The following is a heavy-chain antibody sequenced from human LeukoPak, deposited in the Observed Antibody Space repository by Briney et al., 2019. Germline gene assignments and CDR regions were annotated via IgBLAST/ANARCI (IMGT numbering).Heavy chain of an antibody. CDR3: ARGKFRLGIAVAGRAFDI. J-gene: IGHJ3*02. CDR2: IYYSGST. D-gene: IGHD6-19*01. V-gene: IGHV4-39*07. CDR1: GGSISNYY. Sequence: SETLSLTCTVSGGSISNYYWSWIRQPPGKGLEWIGSIYYSGSTYYNPSLKSRVTISVDTSKNQFSLKLSSVTAADTAVYYCARGKFRLGIAVAGRAFDIWGQGTMVTVSS.